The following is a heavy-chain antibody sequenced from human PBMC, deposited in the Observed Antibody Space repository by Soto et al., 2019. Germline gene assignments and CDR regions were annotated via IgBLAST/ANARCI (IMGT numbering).Heavy chain of an antibody. CDR3: ARLALHDTLTGYYKRAGYYYYYMDV. CDR1: GGSISSYC. D-gene: IGHD3-9*01. V-gene: IGHV4-59*01. J-gene: IGHJ6*03. CDR2: IYYSGST. Sequence: SETLSRTCTVSGGSISSYCWSWIRQPPGKGLEWIGYIYYSGSTNYNPSLKSRVTISVDTSKNQFSLKLSSVTAADTAVYYCARLALHDTLTGYYKRAGYYYYYMDVWGKGTTVTVSS.